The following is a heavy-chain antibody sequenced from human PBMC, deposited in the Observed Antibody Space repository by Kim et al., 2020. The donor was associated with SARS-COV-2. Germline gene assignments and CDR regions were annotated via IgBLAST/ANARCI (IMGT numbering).Heavy chain of an antibody. CDR1: GFTFSSYW. CDR2: IKEDGSET. V-gene: IGHV3-7*01. Sequence: GGSRRLSCAASGFTFSSYWMNWVRQAPGKGLAWVAKIKEDGSETYYVDSVKGRFTISRDNAKNSLYLQMNSLRAEDTAVYYCARGYSSTWTYYFDSWGQGTLVTVSS. CDR3: ARGYSSTWTYYFDS. D-gene: IGHD6-13*01. J-gene: IGHJ4*02.